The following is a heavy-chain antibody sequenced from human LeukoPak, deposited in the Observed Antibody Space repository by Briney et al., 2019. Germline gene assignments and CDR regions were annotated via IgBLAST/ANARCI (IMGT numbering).Heavy chain of an antibody. V-gene: IGHV3-23*01. CDR3: GKEGGA. CDR2: IGGRGGST. Sequence: PGGSLRLSCTASGFNFRNAWMCWVRQAPGKGPEWVSAIGGRGGSTYYADSLGGRFTISRDNSKDMVYLQMNSLKVEDTATYYCGKEGGAWGQGTKVTVSS. D-gene: IGHD3-16*01. CDR1: GFNFRNAW. J-gene: IGHJ5*02.